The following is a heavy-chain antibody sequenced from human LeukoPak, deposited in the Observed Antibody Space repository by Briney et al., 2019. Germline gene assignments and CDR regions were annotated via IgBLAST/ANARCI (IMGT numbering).Heavy chain of an antibody. J-gene: IGHJ6*02. D-gene: IGHD3-9*01. CDR1: GGSISSYY. V-gene: IGHV4-59*01. CDR3: QKTAYEILTGGVNYYYGMDV. Sequence: SETLSLTCTVSGGSISSYYWSWIRQPPGKGLDRIGYIYYSGSTNYHPSLKSRVTISVDTSKTQFSLKLSSVTAADTVFFFKQKTAYEILTGGVNYYYGMDVWGQGTTVTVSS. CDR2: IYYSGST.